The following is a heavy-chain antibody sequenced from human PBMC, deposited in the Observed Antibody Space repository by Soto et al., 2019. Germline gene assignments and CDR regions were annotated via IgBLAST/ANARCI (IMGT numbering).Heavy chain of an antibody. CDR1: GFTFSSYA. J-gene: IGHJ4*02. D-gene: IGHD6-13*01. V-gene: IGHV3-23*01. Sequence: GGSLRLSFAASGFTFSSYAMSWVRQAPGKGLEWVSAISGDGGSTYYADSVKGRFTISRDNSKGTLYLQMNSLRAEDTAIYYCAKRSRSVSSSWYGDFDFWGRGTLVTVSS. CDR2: ISGDGGST. CDR3: AKRSRSVSSSWYGDFDF.